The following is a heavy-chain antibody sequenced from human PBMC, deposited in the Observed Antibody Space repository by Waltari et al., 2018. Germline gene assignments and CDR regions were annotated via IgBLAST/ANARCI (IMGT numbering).Heavy chain of an antibody. D-gene: IGHD3-16*01. J-gene: IGHJ4*02. V-gene: IGHV4-38-2*02. Sequence: QVQLQESGPGLVKPSETLSLTCTVSGYSISSGYYWGWIRQPPGKGLEWIGSIYHSGGTSYNPSRKSRVTISVDTSKNQCSLKLSSVTAADTAVYYCARVALGGEMATIASTGAWGQGTLVTVSS. CDR2: IYHSGGT. CDR3: ARVALGGEMATIASTGA. CDR1: GYSISSGYY.